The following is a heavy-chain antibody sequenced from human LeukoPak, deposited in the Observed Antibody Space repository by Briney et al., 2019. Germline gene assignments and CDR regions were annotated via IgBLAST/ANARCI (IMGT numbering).Heavy chain of an antibody. CDR1: GGSISSYY. V-gene: IGHV4-39*07. Sequence: SETLSLTCTVSGGSISSYYWGWIRQPPGKGPEWIGSIYYTGSTNYNPSLKSRVTISLDTSKNQFSLKLTSVTAADTAVYYCASVREYSSGWYASGFDPWGQGTLVTVSS. CDR3: ASVREYSSGWYASGFDP. J-gene: IGHJ5*02. CDR2: IYYTGST. D-gene: IGHD6-19*01.